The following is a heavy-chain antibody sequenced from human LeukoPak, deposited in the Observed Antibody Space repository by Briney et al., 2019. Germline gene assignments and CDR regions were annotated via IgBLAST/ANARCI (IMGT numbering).Heavy chain of an antibody. J-gene: IGHJ4*02. CDR1: GGSINGYY. D-gene: IGHD5-18*01. CDR2: VYFSGST. CDR3: ARSTNGYSYGYDY. V-gene: IGHV4-59*01. Sequence: SETLSLTCTVSGGSINGYYWSWIRQPPGKGLEWIGYVYFSGSTNYNLSLKSRVTISVDTSKNQFSLKLSSVTAADTAVYYCARSTNGYSYGYDYWGQGTLVTVSS.